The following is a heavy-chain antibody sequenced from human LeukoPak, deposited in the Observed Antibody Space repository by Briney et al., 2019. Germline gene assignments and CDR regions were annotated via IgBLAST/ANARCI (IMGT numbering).Heavy chain of an antibody. V-gene: IGHV3-74*01. D-gene: IGHD6-13*01. Sequence: GGSLRLSCAASGFTFSSYWMHWVRQAPGKGLVWVSRINSVGSSTSYADSVKGRFTISRDNAKNTLYLQMNSLRAEDTAVYCCAREQQLVPDTFDPWGQGTLVTVSS. CDR2: INSVGSST. J-gene: IGHJ5*02. CDR3: AREQQLVPDTFDP. CDR1: GFTFSSYW.